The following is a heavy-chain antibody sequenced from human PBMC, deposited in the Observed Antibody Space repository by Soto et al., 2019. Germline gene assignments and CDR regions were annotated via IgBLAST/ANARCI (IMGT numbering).Heavy chain of an antibody. D-gene: IGHD4-17*01. CDR1: GFTVSNNY. CDR3: ARRRRPYGDYYFDY. J-gene: IGHJ4*02. Sequence: EVQLEESGGGLVQPGGSLRLSCAASGFTVSNNYMSWVRQAPGKGLEWVSIIYSGGSTYYADSVRGRFTISRDNSKNTLYLQVNSLRAEDTAVYYCARRRRPYGDYYFDYWGQGTLVTASS. V-gene: IGHV3-66*04. CDR2: IYSGGST.